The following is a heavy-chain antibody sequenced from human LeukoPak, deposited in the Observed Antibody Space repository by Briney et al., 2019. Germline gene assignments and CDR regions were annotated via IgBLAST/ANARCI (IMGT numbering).Heavy chain of an antibody. D-gene: IGHD6-19*01. J-gene: IGHJ6*02. V-gene: IGHV3-23*01. Sequence: GGSLRLSCAASGFTFSSYAMNWVRQAPGKGLEWVSAISGSSGTTYYADSVKGRFTISRDNSKNTLYRQMNSLRAEDTAVYYCAKPPEYGSGWRYYGMDVWGQGTTVTVSS. CDR3: AKPPEYGSGWRYYGMDV. CDR2: ISGSSGTT. CDR1: GFTFSSYA.